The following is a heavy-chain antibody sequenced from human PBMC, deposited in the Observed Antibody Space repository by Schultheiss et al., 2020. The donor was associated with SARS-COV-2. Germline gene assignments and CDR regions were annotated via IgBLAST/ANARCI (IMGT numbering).Heavy chain of an antibody. J-gene: IGHJ5*02. D-gene: IGHD6-13*01. CDR1: GDSISSSNW. CDR2: IYHSGST. Sequence: SETLSLTCTVSGDSISSSNWWSWVRQPPGKGLEWIGEIYHSGSTNYNPSLKSRVTISVDTSKNQFSLKLSSVTAADTAVYYCAKRWIAAAGTGWFDPWGQGALVTVSS. V-gene: IGHV4-4*02. CDR3: AKRWIAAAGTGWFDP.